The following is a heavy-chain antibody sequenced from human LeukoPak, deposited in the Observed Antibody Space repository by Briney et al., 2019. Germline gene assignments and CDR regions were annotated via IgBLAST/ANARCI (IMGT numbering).Heavy chain of an antibody. Sequence: ASVKVSCKASGYTFTSYGISWVRQAPGQGLEWMGIINPSGGSTSYAQKFQGRVTMTRDTSTSTVYMELSSLRSEDTAVYYCARDTNDVRPYYFDYWGQGTLVTVSS. CDR3: ARDTNDVRPYYFDY. CDR1: GYTFTSYG. J-gene: IGHJ4*02. D-gene: IGHD1-1*01. V-gene: IGHV1-46*03. CDR2: INPSGGST.